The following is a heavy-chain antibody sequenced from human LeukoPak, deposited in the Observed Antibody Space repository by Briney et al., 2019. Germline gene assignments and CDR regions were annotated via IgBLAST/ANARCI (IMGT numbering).Heavy chain of an antibody. CDR2: IYYSGST. J-gene: IGHJ4*02. V-gene: IGHV4-61*01. CDR3: ARDRCSSTSCYVDY. Sequence: SETLSLTCTVSGGSVSSGSYYWSWIRQPPGKGLEWIGYIYYSGSTNYNPSLKSRVTISVDTSKNQFSLKLSSVTAADTAVHYCARDRCSSTSCYVDYWGRGTLVTVSS. D-gene: IGHD2-2*01. CDR1: GGSVSSGSYY.